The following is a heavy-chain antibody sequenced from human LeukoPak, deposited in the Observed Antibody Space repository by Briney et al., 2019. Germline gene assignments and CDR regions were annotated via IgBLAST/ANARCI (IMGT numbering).Heavy chain of an antibody. Sequence: GRSLRLSCVASGFTFSSYEMNWLRQSPGEGLEWVSYISGSGTTMYYADSVKGRFTISRDNAKNSLYLKMNSLRAADTAIYYCARSVQWLPYWGQGPLVTVSS. J-gene: IGHJ4*02. CDR2: ISGSGTTM. D-gene: IGHD6-19*01. CDR3: ARSVQWLPY. V-gene: IGHV3-48*03. CDR1: GFTFSSYE.